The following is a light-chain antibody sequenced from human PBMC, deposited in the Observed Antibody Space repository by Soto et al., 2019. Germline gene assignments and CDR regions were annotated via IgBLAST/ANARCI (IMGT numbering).Light chain of an antibody. Sequence: QSVLTQPPSVSGAPGQRVTLSCTGNSSNLGAGYDVHWYQQLPGAAPKLVIFGNRNRPSGVPERFSGSKSGTSASLAITGRQAEEEADYYCQAYDYSLTASVFGGGTKLTVL. V-gene: IGLV1-40*01. CDR3: QAYDYSLTASV. CDR2: GNR. CDR1: SSNLGAGYD. J-gene: IGLJ3*02.